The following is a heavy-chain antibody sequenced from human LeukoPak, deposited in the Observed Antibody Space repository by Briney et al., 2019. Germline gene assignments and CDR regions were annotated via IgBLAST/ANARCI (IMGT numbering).Heavy chain of an antibody. J-gene: IGHJ6*02. Sequence: GGSLRLSWAASGFTFSSYGMHWVRQAPGKGLEWVSAISGSGGSTYYADSVKGRFTISRDNSKNTLYLQMNSLRAEDTAVYYCAKGHRWLRTRYYYYGMDVWGQGTTVTVSS. CDR3: AKGHRWLRTRYYYYGMDV. CDR1: GFTFSSYG. D-gene: IGHD5-12*01. CDR2: ISGSGGST. V-gene: IGHV3-23*01.